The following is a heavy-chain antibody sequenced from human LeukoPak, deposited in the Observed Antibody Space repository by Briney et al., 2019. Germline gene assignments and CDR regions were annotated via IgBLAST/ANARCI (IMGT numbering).Heavy chain of an antibody. Sequence: GASVKVSCKASGYTFTTYGISWVRQAPGQGPEWMGWISVYNGNTNYAQKLQGRVTLTTDTSTSTAYMELRSLRSDDTAVYYCARDEALEAFPLVPEYWGQGTLVTVSS. J-gene: IGHJ4*02. D-gene: IGHD1-1*01. V-gene: IGHV1-18*01. CDR1: GYTFTTYG. CDR2: ISVYNGNT. CDR3: ARDEALEAFPLVPEY.